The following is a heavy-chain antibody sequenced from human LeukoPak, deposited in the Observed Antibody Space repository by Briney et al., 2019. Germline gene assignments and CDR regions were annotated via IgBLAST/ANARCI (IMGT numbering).Heavy chain of an antibody. Sequence: PSETLSLTCTVSGGSISSHYWSWIRQPPGKGLEWIGYIYYSGSTNYNPSLKSRVTISVDTSKNQFSLKLSSVTAADTAVYYCASNYYDSSGYYHDAFDIWGQGTMVTVSS. CDR2: IYYSGST. CDR3: ASNYYDSSGYYHDAFDI. V-gene: IGHV4-59*11. CDR1: GGSISSHY. J-gene: IGHJ3*02. D-gene: IGHD3-22*01.